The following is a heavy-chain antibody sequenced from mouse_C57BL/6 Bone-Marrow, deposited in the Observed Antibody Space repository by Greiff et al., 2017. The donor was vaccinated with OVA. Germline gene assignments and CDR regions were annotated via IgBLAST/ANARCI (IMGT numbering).Heavy chain of an antibody. CDR3: ARRGPYYFDY. J-gene: IGHJ2*01. V-gene: IGHV5-6*01. CDR1: GFTFSSYG. Sequence: DVQLVESGGDLVKPGGSLKLSCAASGFTFSSYGMSWVRQTPDKRLEWVATISSGGSYTYYPDSVKGRFTISRDNAKNTLYLQMSSLKSEDTAMYYCARRGPYYFDYWGQGTTLTVSS. CDR2: ISSGGSYT.